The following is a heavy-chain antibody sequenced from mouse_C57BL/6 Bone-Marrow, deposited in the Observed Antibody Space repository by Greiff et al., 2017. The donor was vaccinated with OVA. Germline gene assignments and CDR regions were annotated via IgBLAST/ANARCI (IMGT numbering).Heavy chain of an antibody. D-gene: IGHD2-2*01. CDR1: GYTFTSYW. CDR3: ARQGGYDNAMDY. CDR2: IYPGSGST. Sequence: VQLQQPGAELVKPGASVKMSCKASGYTFTSYWITWVKQRPGQGLEWIGDIYPGSGSTTYNEKVKGKATLSVDTSSSTAYMQLSSLTSEDSAVYYCARQGGYDNAMDYWGQGTSVTVSS. J-gene: IGHJ4*01. V-gene: IGHV1-55*01.